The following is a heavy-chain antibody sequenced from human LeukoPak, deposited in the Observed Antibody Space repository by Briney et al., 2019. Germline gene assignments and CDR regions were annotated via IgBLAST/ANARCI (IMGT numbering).Heavy chain of an antibody. Sequence: SVKVSCKASGGTFSSYAISWVRQAPGQGLEWMGGIIPIFGTANYAQKFQDRVTITADESTSTAYMELSSLRSEDTAVYYCASLRNYGLPYWYFDLWGRGTLVTVSS. CDR1: GGTFSSYA. V-gene: IGHV1-69*01. J-gene: IGHJ2*01. D-gene: IGHD3-16*01. CDR3: ASLRNYGLPYWYFDL. CDR2: IIPIFGTA.